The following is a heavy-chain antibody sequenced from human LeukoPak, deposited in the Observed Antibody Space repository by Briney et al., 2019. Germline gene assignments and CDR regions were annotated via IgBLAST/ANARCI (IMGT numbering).Heavy chain of an antibody. CDR1: GGTFSSYA. CDR2: IIPIFGTT. CDR3: ARIPAAIVDYYYYGMDL. J-gene: IGHJ6*02. D-gene: IGHD2-2*01. V-gene: IGHV1-69*13. Sequence: SVKVSCKASGGTFSSYAINWVRQAPGQGLEWMGGIIPIFGTTNYAQEFQGRVMITADESTSAAYMELSSLRSEDTALYYCARIPAAIVDYYYYGMDLWGQGTTVTVSS.